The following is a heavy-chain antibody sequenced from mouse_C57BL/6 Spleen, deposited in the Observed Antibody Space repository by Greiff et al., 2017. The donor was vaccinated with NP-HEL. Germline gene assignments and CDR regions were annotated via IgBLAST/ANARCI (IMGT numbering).Heavy chain of an antibody. CDR1: GYAFTNYL. Sequence: QVQLVESGAELVRPGTSVKVSCKASGYAFTNYLIEWVKQRPGQGLEWIGVINPGSGGTNYNEKFKGKATLTADKSSSTAYMQLSSLTSEDSAVYFCARHITSYAMDYWGQGTSVTVSS. V-gene: IGHV1-54*01. CDR3: ARHITSYAMDY. D-gene: IGHD1-1*01. CDR2: INPGSGGT. J-gene: IGHJ4*01.